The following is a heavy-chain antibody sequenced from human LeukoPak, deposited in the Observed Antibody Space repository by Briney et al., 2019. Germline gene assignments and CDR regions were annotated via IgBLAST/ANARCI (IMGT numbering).Heavy chain of an antibody. CDR1: GFTFSSYG. Sequence: GGSLRLSCAASGFTFSSYGMHWVRQAPGKGLEWVAVIWYDGSNKYYADSVKGRFTISRDNSKNTLYLQMNSLRAEDTAVYYCARSQEKTRAFDIWGQGTMVTVSS. CDR2: IWYDGSNK. CDR3: ARSQEKTRAFDI. V-gene: IGHV3-33*01. J-gene: IGHJ3*02.